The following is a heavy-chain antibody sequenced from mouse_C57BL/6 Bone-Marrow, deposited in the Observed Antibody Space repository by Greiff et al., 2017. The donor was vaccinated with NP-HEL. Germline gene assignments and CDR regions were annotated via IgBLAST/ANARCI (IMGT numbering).Heavy chain of an antibody. CDR1: GFTFRDYG. V-gene: IGHV5-17*01. Sequence: EVQVVESGGSLVKPGGSLKLSCAASGFTFRDYGMHWVRQAPAKGLEWVAYISSGSSTIYYADTVKGRFTISRDNAKNTLFLQLTSLRSEDTAMYYCARPYDYSWFAYWGQGTLVTVSA. J-gene: IGHJ3*01. CDR3: ARPYDYSWFAY. CDR2: ISSGSSTI. D-gene: IGHD2-4*01.